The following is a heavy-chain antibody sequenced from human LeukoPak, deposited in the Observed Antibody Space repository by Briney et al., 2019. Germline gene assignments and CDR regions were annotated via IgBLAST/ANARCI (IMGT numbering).Heavy chain of an antibody. CDR2: INPNSGGT. V-gene: IGHV1-2*06. Sequence: ASVKVSCKASGYTFTGYYMHWVRQAPGQGLEWMGRINPNSGGTNYAQKFQGRVTMTRDTSISTAYMELSRLRSDDTAVYYCARAGSSSWYYFDYWGQGTLVTVSS. CDR3: ARAGSSSWYYFDY. D-gene: IGHD6-13*01. J-gene: IGHJ4*02. CDR1: GYTFTGYY.